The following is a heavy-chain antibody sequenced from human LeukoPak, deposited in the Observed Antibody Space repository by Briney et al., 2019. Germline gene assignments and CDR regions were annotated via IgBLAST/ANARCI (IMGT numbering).Heavy chain of an antibody. V-gene: IGHV3-7*01. J-gene: IGHJ3*02. D-gene: IGHD6-13*01. Sequence: GGSLRLSCAASGFTFSSYWMSWVRQAPGRGLEWVANIKDDGSEKYYVDSVKGRFTMSRDNAKNSLYLQMNSLRAEDTAVYYCARINIAWYDAFDIWGQGTMVTVSS. CDR3: ARINIAWYDAFDI. CDR2: IKDDGSEK. CDR1: GFTFSSYW.